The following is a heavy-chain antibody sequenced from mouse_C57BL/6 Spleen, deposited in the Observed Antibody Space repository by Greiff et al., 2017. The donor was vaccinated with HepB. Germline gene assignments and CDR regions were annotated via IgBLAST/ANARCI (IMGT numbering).Heavy chain of an antibody. J-gene: IGHJ1*03. Sequence: QVQLQQSGAELARPGASVKLSCKASGYTFTSYGISWVKQRTGQGLEWIGEIYPRSGNTYYNEKFKGKATLTADKSSSTAYMELRSLTSEDSAVYFCARDGVSSWYFDVWGTGTTVTVSS. V-gene: IGHV1-81*01. CDR1: GYTFTSYG. CDR2: IYPRSGNT. CDR3: ARDGVSSWYFDV. D-gene: IGHD1-1*02.